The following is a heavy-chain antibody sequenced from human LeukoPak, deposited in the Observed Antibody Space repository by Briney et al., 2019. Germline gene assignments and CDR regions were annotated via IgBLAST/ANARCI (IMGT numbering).Heavy chain of an antibody. CDR3: ARDATVYGMDV. J-gene: IGHJ6*02. CDR2: IGTAGDT. D-gene: IGHD1-14*01. CDR1: GFTFSSYD. V-gene: IGHV3-13*01. Sequence: GGSLRLSCAASGFTFSSYDMHWIRHATGKGLEWVSAIGTAGDTYYPGSVKGRFTIYRENAKHSLYLQMNSLRAGDTAVYYCARDATVYGMDVWGQGTTVTVSS.